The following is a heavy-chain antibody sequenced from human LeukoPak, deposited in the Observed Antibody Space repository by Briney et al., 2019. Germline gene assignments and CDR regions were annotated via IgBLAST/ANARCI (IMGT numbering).Heavy chain of an antibody. V-gene: IGHV3-11*01. J-gene: IGHJ4*02. CDR3: VRGDRYFFDY. Sequence: PGGSLRLSCVATGFRFGDYGMSWVRQVPGKGLEWVSYIGNTGRTIYYVDSVKGRFTVSRDNAKNSLYLQMNSLRAEDTAIYYCVRGDRYFFDYWGQGTLVTVSS. D-gene: IGHD1-14*01. CDR2: IGNTGRTI. CDR1: GFRFGDYG.